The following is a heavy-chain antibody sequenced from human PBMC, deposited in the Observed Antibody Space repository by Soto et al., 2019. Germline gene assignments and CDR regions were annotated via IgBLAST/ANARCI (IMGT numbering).Heavy chain of an antibody. CDR1: GFTFSSYA. D-gene: IGHD2-15*01. CDR3: AKERAKEVVVAATGGMDV. V-gene: IGHV3-23*01. Sequence: GSLRLSCAASGFTFSSYAMSWVRQAPVKGLEWVSAISGSGGSTYYADSVKGRFTISRDNSKNTLYLQMNSLRAEDTAVYYCAKERAKEVVVAATGGMDVWGQGTTVTVSS. CDR2: ISGSGGST. J-gene: IGHJ6*02.